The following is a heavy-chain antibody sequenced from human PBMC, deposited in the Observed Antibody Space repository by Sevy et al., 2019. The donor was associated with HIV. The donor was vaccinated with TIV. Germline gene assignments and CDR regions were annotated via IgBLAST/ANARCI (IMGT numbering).Heavy chain of an antibody. CDR2: ISGSASST. CDR1: GFTFSSYA. V-gene: IGHV3-23*01. J-gene: IGHJ4*02. Sequence: GGSLRLSCAASGFTFSSYAMSWVRQAPGKGLEWVSAISGSASSTYYGDSVKGRFTISRDNSKNTWYLLLNSLRAEDTAVYYCAKDGHYYDSSADYLNYFDYWGQGTLVTVSS. D-gene: IGHD3-22*01. CDR3: AKDGHYYDSSADYLNYFDY.